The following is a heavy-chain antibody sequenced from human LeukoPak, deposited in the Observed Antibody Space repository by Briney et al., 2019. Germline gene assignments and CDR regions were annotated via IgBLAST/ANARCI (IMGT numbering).Heavy chain of an antibody. CDR1: GGTFSSYT. Sequence: GSSVKVSCKASGGTFSSYTISWVRQAPGQGLEWMGRIIPILGIANYAQKFQGRVTITADKSTSTAYMELSSLRSEDTAVYYCASPKPEPDSSGPWDAFDIWGQGTMVTVSS. CDR2: IIPILGIA. V-gene: IGHV1-69*02. CDR3: ASPKPEPDSSGPWDAFDI. J-gene: IGHJ3*02. D-gene: IGHD3-22*01.